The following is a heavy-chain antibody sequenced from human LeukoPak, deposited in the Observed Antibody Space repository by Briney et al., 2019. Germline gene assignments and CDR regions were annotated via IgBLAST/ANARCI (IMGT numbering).Heavy chain of an antibody. CDR2: IYHSGST. J-gene: IGHJ5*02. V-gene: IGHV4-30-2*02. D-gene: IGHD2-2*01. CDR1: GGSISSGGYS. CDR3: VRHLGYCSTTTCYPWFDP. Sequence: SQTLSLTCAVSGGSISSGGYSWSWIRQPPGKGLEWIGYIYHSGSTYYNLSLKSRVTISVDRSKNQFSLKLSSVTTADTAVYYCVRHLGYCSTTTCYPWFDPWGQGTLVTVSS.